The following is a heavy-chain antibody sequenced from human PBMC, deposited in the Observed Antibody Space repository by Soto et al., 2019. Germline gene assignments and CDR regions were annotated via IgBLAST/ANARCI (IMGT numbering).Heavy chain of an antibody. Sequence: GQLVESGGGLVQPGGSIRLSCAASGFTFSDSCMDCVRQAPGKGPEWVANIKQDGSEKNYVVSVKGRFTISRDNAKNSLYLQMNSLRSEDTAVYYCASLGRHGWGQGTTVTVSS. CDR3: ASLGRHG. J-gene: IGHJ6*02. V-gene: IGHV3-7*01. CDR1: GFTFSDSC. D-gene: IGHD3-16*01. CDR2: IKQDGSEK.